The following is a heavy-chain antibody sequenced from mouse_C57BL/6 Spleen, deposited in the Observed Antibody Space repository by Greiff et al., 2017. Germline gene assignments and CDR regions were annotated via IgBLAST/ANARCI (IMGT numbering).Heavy chain of an antibody. Sequence: QVQLQQSGAELVRPGASVTLSCKASGYTFPDYEMHWVKQTPVHGLEWIGAIDPETGGTAYNQKFQGQAILTADKSSSTAYMKLRSLTSEDSAVYYSTKMEDNGYYFDSWGQGTTLTVSS. V-gene: IGHV1-15*01. CDR3: TKMEDNGYYFDS. J-gene: IGHJ2*01. D-gene: IGHD3-3*01. CDR2: IDPETGGT. CDR1: GYTFPDYE.